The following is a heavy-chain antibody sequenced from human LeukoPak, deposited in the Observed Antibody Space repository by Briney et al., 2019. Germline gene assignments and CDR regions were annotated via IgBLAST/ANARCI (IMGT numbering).Heavy chain of an antibody. Sequence: SETLSLTCTVSGGSVSSFHWSWIRQPAGKGLEWMVRLSTSGSTNYNPSLKSPVTISVDKSKKQFSLRLSSVTAADTAVYYCAREATAIDAFDIWGQGTMVTVSS. D-gene: IGHD1-26*01. CDR2: LSTSGST. V-gene: IGHV4-4*07. CDR1: GGSVSSFH. J-gene: IGHJ3*02. CDR3: AREATAIDAFDI.